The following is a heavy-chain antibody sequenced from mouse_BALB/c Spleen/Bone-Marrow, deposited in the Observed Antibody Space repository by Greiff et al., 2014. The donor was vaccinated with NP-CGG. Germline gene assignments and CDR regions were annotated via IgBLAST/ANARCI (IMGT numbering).Heavy chain of an antibody. V-gene: IGHV14-3*02. CDR3: ASYRYGWYFDV. Sequence: VQLPQPGAELVKPGAPVKLSCTASGFNIKDTYLHWVKQRPEQGLDWIGRIDPAIFTKYDPKFQGKATITADTSSNTAYLHLSSLTSEDTAVYYCASYRYGWYFDVWGAGTTVTVSS. CDR2: IDPAIFT. CDR1: GFNIKDTY. J-gene: IGHJ1*01. D-gene: IGHD2-14*01.